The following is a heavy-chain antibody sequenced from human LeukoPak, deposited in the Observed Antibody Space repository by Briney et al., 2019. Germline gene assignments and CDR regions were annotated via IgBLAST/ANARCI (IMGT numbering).Heavy chain of an antibody. CDR1: GFSFNNYA. J-gene: IGHJ3*02. CDR2: LSSSGLSP. Sequence: GGSLRLSCAGSGFSFNNYAMYWVRQAPGKGLEWVSSLSSSGLSPYYADSVKGRFSISRDISKNTLYLQMNSLRAEDTAVYYCTKAGPDTYAFDIWGQGTMVTVSS. V-gene: IGHV3-23*01. D-gene: IGHD2/OR15-2a*01. CDR3: TKAGPDTYAFDI.